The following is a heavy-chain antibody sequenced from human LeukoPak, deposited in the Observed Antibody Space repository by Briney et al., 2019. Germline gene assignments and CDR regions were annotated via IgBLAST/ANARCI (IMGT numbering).Heavy chain of an antibody. CDR3: AKDKGDTMIVVVTYFDY. V-gene: IGHV3-74*01. J-gene: IGHJ4*02. CDR2: ICPDGTVT. Sequence: PRGSLRLSCAASGFTFSTYCMHWVRQAPGKGPMWVSRICPDGTVTNYADSVKARFIISRGNARNTVYLQMNSLRAEDTAVYYCAKDKGDTMIVVVTYFDYWGQGTLVTVSS. D-gene: IGHD3-22*01. CDR1: GFTFSTYC.